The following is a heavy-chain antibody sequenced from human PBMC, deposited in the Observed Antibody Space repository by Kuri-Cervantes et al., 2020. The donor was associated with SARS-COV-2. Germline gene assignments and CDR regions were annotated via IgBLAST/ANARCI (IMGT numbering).Heavy chain of an antibody. V-gene: IGHV4-39*07. CDR2: IYYSGST. Sequence: SETLSLTCTVSGGSISSSSYYWGWIRQPPGKGPEWIGSIYYSGSTYYNPSLKSRVTISVDTSKNQFSLKLSSVTAADTAVYYCAREVSSEQLVAFDYWGQGTLVTVSS. CDR3: AREVSSEQLVAFDY. CDR1: GGSISSSSYY. J-gene: IGHJ4*02. D-gene: IGHD6-6*01.